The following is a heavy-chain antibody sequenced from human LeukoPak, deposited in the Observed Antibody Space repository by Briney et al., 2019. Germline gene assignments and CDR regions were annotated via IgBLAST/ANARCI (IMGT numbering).Heavy chain of an antibody. J-gene: IGHJ4*02. CDR1: GFTFSDYY. D-gene: IGHD3-22*01. CDR3: ARDLYRIVVVPHYFDY. V-gene: IGHV3-11*04. Sequence: GGSLRLSCAASGFTFSDYYMSWIRQAPGKGLEWVSYISSSGRTIYYADSVQGRFTISRDNAKNSLYLQMNSLRAEDTAVYYCARDLYRIVVVPHYFDYWGQGTLVTVSS. CDR2: ISSSGRTI.